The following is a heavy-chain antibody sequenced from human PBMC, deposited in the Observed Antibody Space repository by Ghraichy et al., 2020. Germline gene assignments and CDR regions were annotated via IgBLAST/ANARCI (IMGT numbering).Heavy chain of an antibody. CDR3: ARPRFHSNYFGSESYAFDM. V-gene: IGHV4-39*01. CDR1: GGSITSSSYY. CDR2: VYYRGST. J-gene: IGHJ3*02. D-gene: IGHD3-10*01. Sequence: LTCTISGGSITSSSYYWAWIRQPPGKGLEWIGTVYYRGSTYYNPSLKSRVTISVDTSKNQFSLKLSSVTAADTAVYYCARPRFHSNYFGSESYAFDMWGQGTMVIVSS.